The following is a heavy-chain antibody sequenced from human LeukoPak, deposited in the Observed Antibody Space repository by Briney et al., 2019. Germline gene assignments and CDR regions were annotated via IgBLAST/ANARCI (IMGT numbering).Heavy chain of an antibody. CDR1: GFSLSTSGMR. V-gene: IGHV2-70*04. Sequence: SGPALVKPTQALTLTCTFSGFSLSTSGMRVSWIRQPPGKALEWLARIDWDDDKFYSTSLKTRLTISKDTSKNQVVLTMTNMDPVDTATYYCARLNSGTYLDYWGQGTLVTVSS. D-gene: IGHD1-26*01. CDR2: IDWDDDK. J-gene: IGHJ4*02. CDR3: ARLNSGTYLDY.